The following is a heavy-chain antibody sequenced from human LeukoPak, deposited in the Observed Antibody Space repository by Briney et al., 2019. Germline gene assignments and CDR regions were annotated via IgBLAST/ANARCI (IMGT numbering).Heavy chain of an antibody. CDR2: ISSSSSTI. J-gene: IGHJ4*02. Sequence: GGSLRLSCAASGFTFSNYNMNWVRQAPGKGLEWVSFISSSSSTIYYADSVKGRFTISRDNSKNTLFLQMNSLRAEDTAIYYCAKRVFAAAQDYFFDYWGPGTLVTVSS. CDR3: AKRVFAAAQDYFFDY. D-gene: IGHD2-15*01. CDR1: GFTFSNYN. V-gene: IGHV3-48*01.